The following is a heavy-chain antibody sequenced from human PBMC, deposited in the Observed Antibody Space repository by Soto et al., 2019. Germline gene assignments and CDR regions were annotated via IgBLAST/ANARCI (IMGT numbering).Heavy chain of an antibody. CDR3: ARATATVTGTQHFDY. CDR1: GAFISSGDDY. CDR2: IHYSGTT. J-gene: IGHJ4*02. D-gene: IGHD4-17*01. V-gene: IGHV4-31*03. Sequence: SETLSLTCTVSGAFISSGDDYWTWIRQHPGKGLEWIGYIHYSGTTYYNPSLKSRVTESVDTSKNQFSLKLSSATAADTAVYYCARATATVTGTQHFDYWGQGTLVTVSS.